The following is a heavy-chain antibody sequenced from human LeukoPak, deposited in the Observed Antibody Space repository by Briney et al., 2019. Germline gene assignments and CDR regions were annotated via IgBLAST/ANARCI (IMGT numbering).Heavy chain of an antibody. J-gene: IGHJ4*02. CDR2: ISWNSGSI. Sequence: GGSLRLSCADSGFTFSSYAMSWVRQAPGKGLEWVSGISWNSGSIGYADSVKGRFTISRDNAKNSLYLQMNSLRAEDTALYYCAKDLSSGQRLGVFDYWGQGTLVTVSS. CDR1: GFTFSSYA. D-gene: IGHD3-22*01. CDR3: AKDLSSGQRLGVFDY. V-gene: IGHV3-9*01.